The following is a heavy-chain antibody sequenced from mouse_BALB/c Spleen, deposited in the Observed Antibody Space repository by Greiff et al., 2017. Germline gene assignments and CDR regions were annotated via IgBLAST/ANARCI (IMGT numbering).Heavy chain of an antibody. J-gene: IGHJ4*01. Sequence: DVQLVESGGGLVKPGGSLKLSCAASGFTFSDDYMYWVRQTPEKRLEWVATISDGGSYTYYPDSVKGRFTISRDSAKNNLYLQMSSLKSEDTAMYYCARGDGYTYYCAMDDWGQGTSVTVSA. CDR3: ARGDGYTYYCAMDD. CDR2: ISDGGSYT. V-gene: IGHV5-4*02. CDR1: GFTFSDDY. D-gene: IGHD2-3*01.